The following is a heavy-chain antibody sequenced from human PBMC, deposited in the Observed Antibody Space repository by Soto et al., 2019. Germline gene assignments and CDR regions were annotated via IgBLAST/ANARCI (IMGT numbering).Heavy chain of an antibody. CDR2: IYHSGST. CDR1: GGSVSSSSYY. D-gene: IGHD5-18*01. Sequence: PSETLSLTCTVSGGSVSSSSYYWGWIRQPPGKGLEWIGGIYHSGSTNYNPSLKSRVTISVDTSKNQFSLKLSSVTAADTAVYYCARGRQLWFDYWGQGTLVTVSS. V-gene: IGHV4-39*07. CDR3: ARGRQLWFDY. J-gene: IGHJ4*02.